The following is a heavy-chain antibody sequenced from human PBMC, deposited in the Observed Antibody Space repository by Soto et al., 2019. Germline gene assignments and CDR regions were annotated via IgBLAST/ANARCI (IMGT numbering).Heavy chain of an antibody. CDR3: VSDRYSSPGWFAP. CDR1: GDSVSSYSAA. D-gene: IGHD3-22*01. V-gene: IGHV6-1*01. Sequence: SHTLSLTCAISGDSVSSYSAAWNWIRQSPSGGLEWLGRTYYRSRFFSDYAESVKSRIIINPDTSKNQFSLQLKSVTPEDTAVYYCVSDRYSSPGWFAPWGQGTTVTVSS. CDR2: TYYRSRFFS. J-gene: IGHJ5*02.